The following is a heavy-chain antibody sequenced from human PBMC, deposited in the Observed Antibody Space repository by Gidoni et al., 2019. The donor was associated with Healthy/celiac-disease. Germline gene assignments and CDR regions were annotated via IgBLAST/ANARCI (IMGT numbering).Heavy chain of an antibody. J-gene: IGHJ3*02. CDR3: ARVRAVTTLRDAFDI. CDR2: ISSSSSTI. V-gene: IGHV3-48*02. D-gene: IGHD4-17*01. Sequence: EVQLVESGGGLVQPGGSLRLSCAASGFPFSSYSMNWVRQATGKGLEWVSYISSSSSTIYYADSVKGRFTISRDNAKNSLYLQMNSLRDEDTAVYYCARVRAVTTLRDAFDIWGQGTMVTVSS. CDR1: GFPFSSYS.